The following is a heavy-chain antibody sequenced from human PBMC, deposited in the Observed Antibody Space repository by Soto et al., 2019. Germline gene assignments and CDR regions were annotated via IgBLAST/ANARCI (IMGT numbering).Heavy chain of an antibody. Sequence: PGGCTRISCAACGDRVSIYVVGVARQPTGKGLEWVSAISGSGGSTYYADSVKGRFTISRDNSKNTLYLQMNSLRAEDTAVYYCAKDLISGIAAAGTGIGYWGQGTLVTVSS. CDR2: ISGSGGST. CDR3: AKDLISGIAAAGTGIGY. D-gene: IGHD6-13*01. CDR1: GDRVSIYV. J-gene: IGHJ4*02. V-gene: IGHV3-23*01.